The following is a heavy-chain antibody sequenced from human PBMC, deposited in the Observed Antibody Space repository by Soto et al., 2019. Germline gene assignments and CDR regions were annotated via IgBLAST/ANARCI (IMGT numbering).Heavy chain of an antibody. CDR3: ARGDSTDCSNGVCTFFYNHDMDV. J-gene: IGHJ6*02. Sequence: ASVKVSCKASGYSFTDYHIHWVRQAPGQGLEWLGRINPKSGGTSTAQKFQGWVTMTTDTSISTASMELTRLTSDDTAIYYCARGDSTDCSNGVCTFFYNHDMDVWGQGTTVTVSS. V-gene: IGHV1-2*04. D-gene: IGHD2-8*01. CDR2: INPKSGGT. CDR1: GYSFTDYH.